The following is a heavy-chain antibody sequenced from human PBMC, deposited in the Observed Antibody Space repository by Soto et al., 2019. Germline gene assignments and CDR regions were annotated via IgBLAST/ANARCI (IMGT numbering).Heavy chain of an antibody. CDR1: GLTFSNAW. V-gene: IGHV3-15*07. CDR2: IKSKADGGTT. Sequence: GGSLRLSCAASGLTFSNAWMNWVRQAPGKGLEWVGRIKSKADGGTTDFAAPVKGRFTISRDDSKYTVDLQMNSLKSEDTAVYFCFPDPYQVWRGFYRFDYWGLGTLVTVS. CDR3: FPDPYQVWRGFYRFDY. D-gene: IGHD3-3*01. J-gene: IGHJ4*02.